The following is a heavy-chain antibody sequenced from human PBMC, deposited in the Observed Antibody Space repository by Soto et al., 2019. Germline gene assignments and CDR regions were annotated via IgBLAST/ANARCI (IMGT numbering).Heavy chain of an antibody. CDR3: ARLELEYSSLIEY. Sequence: PVVFLKISCKGSGYSCTSYWSGWVRQMPGKGLEWMGIIYPGDSDTRYSPSFQGQVTISADKSISTAYLQWSSLKASDTAMYYCARLELEYSSLIEYWGQGTLVTVSS. CDR1: GYSCTSYW. D-gene: IGHD6-13*01. V-gene: IGHV5-51*01. CDR2: IYPGDSDT. J-gene: IGHJ4*02.